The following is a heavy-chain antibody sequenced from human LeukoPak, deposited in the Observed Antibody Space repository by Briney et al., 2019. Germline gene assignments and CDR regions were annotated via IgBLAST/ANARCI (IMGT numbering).Heavy chain of an antibody. CDR2: IYYSGST. Sequence: SETLSLTCTVSGGSISSYYWSWIRQPPGKGLEWIGYIYYSGSTNYNPSLKSRVTISVDTSKNQFSLKLSSVTAADTAVYYCARHADGRYYYDKWGQGTTVTVSS. V-gene: IGHV4-59*08. CDR3: ARHADGRYYYDK. D-gene: IGHD3-22*01. CDR1: GGSISSYY. J-gene: IGHJ6*02.